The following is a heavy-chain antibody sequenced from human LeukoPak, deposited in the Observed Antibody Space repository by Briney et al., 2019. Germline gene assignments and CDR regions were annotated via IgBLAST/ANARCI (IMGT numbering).Heavy chain of an antibody. CDR1: GFTFSSYA. CDR3: ARVGSSWDIDY. CDR2: ISSSGSTI. D-gene: IGHD6-13*01. Sequence: GGSLRLSCAASGFTFSSYAMSWIRQAPGKGLEWVSYISSSGSTIYYADSVKGRFTISRDNAKNSLYLQMNSLRAEDTAVYYCARVGSSWDIDYWGQGTLVTVSS. V-gene: IGHV3-11*01. J-gene: IGHJ4*02.